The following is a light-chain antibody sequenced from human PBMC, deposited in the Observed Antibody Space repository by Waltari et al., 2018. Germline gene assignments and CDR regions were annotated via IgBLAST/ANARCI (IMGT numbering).Light chain of an antibody. CDR1: QSVSHW. Sequence: EIQLTQSPSTLSASVGDRVTITCRASQSVSHWLSWYQEQPGKAPKLLIYKASGLENGVPSRFSSGSETEFSLTISGLQPDDFATYYCQHYSSYPYTFGQGTRLEIK. V-gene: IGKV1-5*03. CDR2: KAS. CDR3: QHYSSYPYT. J-gene: IGKJ2*01.